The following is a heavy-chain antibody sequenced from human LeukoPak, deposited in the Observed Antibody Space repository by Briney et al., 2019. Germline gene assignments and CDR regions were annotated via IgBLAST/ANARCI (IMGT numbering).Heavy chain of an antibody. CDR1: GFIFRDHA. CDR3: SRNSGTLTGWPFDI. CDR2: IRTRAYSETT. V-gene: IGHV3-49*03. D-gene: IGHD5-12*01. J-gene: IGHJ3*02. Sequence: GRSLRLSCTASGFIFRDHAMSWLRQAPGKGLEWVGFIRTRAYSETTEHAASVKGRFTISRDDSNDIAYLQMNSLKTEDTAVYYCSRNSGTLTGWPFDIWGQGTMVTVSS.